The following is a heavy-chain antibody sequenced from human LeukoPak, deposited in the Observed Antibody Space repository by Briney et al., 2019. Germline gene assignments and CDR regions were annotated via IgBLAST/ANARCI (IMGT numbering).Heavy chain of an antibody. CDR2: IYSSGTT. Sequence: SETLSLTCTVSGDSIYSGNYYWSWIRQPAGKGLEWIGRIYSSGTTIYNPSLKSRVTISVDTSKNQFSLKMSSVTAADTAVYYCARGGSYLSAFDIWGQGTMVTVSS. CDR3: ARGGSYLSAFDI. V-gene: IGHV4-61*02. J-gene: IGHJ3*02. CDR1: GDSIYSGNYY. D-gene: IGHD1-26*01.